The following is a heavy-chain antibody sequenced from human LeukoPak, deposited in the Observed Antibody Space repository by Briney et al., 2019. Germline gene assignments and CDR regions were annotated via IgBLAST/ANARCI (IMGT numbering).Heavy chain of an antibody. CDR1: GYTFTSYY. CDR3: ARDYSVIAAAGTVVGPYDY. V-gene: IGHV1-2*02. D-gene: IGHD6-13*01. J-gene: IGHJ4*02. Sequence: GASVKVSCKASGYTFTSYYMHWVRQAPGQGLEWMGWINPNSGGTNYAQKFQGRVTMTRDTSISTAYMELSRLRSDDTAVYYCARDYSVIAAAGTVVGPYDYWGQGTLVTVSS. CDR2: INPNSGGT.